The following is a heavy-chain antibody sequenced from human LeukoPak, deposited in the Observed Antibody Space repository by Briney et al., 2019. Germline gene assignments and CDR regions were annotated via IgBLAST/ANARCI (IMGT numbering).Heavy chain of an antibody. CDR2: IIPIFGTA. CDR1: GGTFGSYA. CDR3: ARFHISGDSFDY. D-gene: IGHD3-10*01. Sequence: ASVKVSCKASGGTFGSYAITWVRQAPGQGLEWMGGIIPIFGTANYAQKFQGRVTITADESTSTAYMELSSLRSEDTAVYYCARFHISGDSFDYWGQGTLVTVSS. J-gene: IGHJ4*02. V-gene: IGHV1-69*13.